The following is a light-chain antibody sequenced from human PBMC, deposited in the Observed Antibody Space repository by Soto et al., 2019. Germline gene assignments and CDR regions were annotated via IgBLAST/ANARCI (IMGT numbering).Light chain of an antibody. CDR3: CTYEENMGGVM. V-gene: IGLV2-23*02. J-gene: IGLJ3*02. CDR2: EVT. CDR1: RGDVGKDKF. Sequence: QSALTQPASVSGSPGQSITISCAGIRGDVGKDKFVSWYQQHPGKVPQLIVYEVTKRPSGVSSRFSGSKSGSTASLTISALQAEDEADYFCCTYEENMGGVMFGGGTKLTVL.